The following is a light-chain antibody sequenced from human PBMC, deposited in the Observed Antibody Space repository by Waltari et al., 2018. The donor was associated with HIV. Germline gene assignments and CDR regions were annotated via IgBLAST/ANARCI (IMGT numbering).Light chain of an antibody. Sequence: QSVLSQPPSASGTPGQRVTISCSGSSSNIGTNNVSWYQQFAGPAPKLLIYRNDQRPSGVPDRFSGSKSGTSASLVISGLRSEDEADYYCASRDDSLSVHVIFGGGTKLTVL. J-gene: IGLJ2*01. CDR2: RND. CDR1: SSNIGTNN. V-gene: IGLV1-47*01. CDR3: ASRDDSLSVHVI.